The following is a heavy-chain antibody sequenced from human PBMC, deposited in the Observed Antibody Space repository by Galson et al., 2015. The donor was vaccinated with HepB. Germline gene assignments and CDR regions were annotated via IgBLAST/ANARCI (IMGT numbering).Heavy chain of an antibody. CDR1: GFTFSRST. CDR3: AKDNVASSWDDTTIFDS. D-gene: IGHD6-13*01. V-gene: IGHV3-21*01. J-gene: IGHJ4*02. CDR2: ISSTGAYI. Sequence: SLRLSCAASGFTFSRSTMNWVRQAPGKGLEWVSSISSTGAYIYYADSVKGRFTISRDNAKSSVDLHMNSLRAEDTALYYCAKDNVASSWDDTTIFDSWGQGTLVTVSS.